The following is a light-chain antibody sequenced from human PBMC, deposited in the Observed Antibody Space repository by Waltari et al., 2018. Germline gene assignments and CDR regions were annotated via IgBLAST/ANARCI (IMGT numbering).Light chain of an antibody. CDR2: GAS. Sequence: EIVLTQSPGTLSLSPGERATLSCRASQSVTSNYLSWYQKKPGQAPRLLIYGASRRASGIPDRVSGSGSGTEFTLSISRLEPEDFAVYYCQQYGTLPPWTFGQGTRVEIK. CDR3: QQYGTLPPWT. V-gene: IGKV3-20*01. CDR1: QSVTSNY. J-gene: IGKJ1*01.